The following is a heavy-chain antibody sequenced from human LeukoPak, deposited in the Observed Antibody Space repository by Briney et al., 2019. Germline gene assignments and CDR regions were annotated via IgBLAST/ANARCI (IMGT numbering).Heavy chain of an antibody. CDR2: INPSGGST. D-gene: IGHD3-22*01. CDR1: GYTFTSYY. J-gene: IGHJ4*02. V-gene: IGHV1-46*01. Sequence: ASVKVSCKASGYTFTSYYMHWVRQAPGQGLEWMGIINPSGGSTSYAQKFQGRVTMTRDMSTSTVYMELSSLRSEDTAVYYCARWNYDSSGYYSDEGDYWGQGTLVTVSS. CDR3: ARWNYDSSGYYSDEGDY.